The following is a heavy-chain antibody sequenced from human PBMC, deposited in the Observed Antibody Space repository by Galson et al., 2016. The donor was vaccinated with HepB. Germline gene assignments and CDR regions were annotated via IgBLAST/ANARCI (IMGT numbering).Heavy chain of an antibody. Sequence: QVQLQESGPGPVKPSETLSLTCTVSGGFFNGYNWTWFRQPPEKGLEWVGYVSDPGRGSFNPSLKSRVTMSVDTSKRQFSLKLRSVTAADTAVYYCARDSRGWSDSWGEGTLVTVSS. CDR2: VSDPGRG. CDR3: ARDSRGWSDS. V-gene: IGHV4-59*01. CDR1: GGFFNGYN. J-gene: IGHJ5*01.